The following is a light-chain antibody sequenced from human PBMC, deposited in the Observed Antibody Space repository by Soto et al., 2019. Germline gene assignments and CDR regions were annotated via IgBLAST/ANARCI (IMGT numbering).Light chain of an antibody. CDR3: QQYGTSIT. V-gene: IGKV3-20*01. CDR2: GAS. J-gene: IGKJ5*01. CDR1: QSLSSSY. Sequence: EIVLTQSPGTLFLSPGERATLSCRASQSLSSSYLAWYQQKPGQAPRLLIYGASSRATGIPDRFSGSGSGTDFTLTISRLEPEDFAVYYCQQYGTSITFGQGTRLEIK.